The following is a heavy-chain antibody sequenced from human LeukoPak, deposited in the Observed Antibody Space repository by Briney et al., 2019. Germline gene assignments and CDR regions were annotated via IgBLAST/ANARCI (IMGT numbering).Heavy chain of an antibody. Sequence: GGSLRLSCAASGFTFSSYGMHWVRQAPGKGLEWVAVISYDGSNKYYADSVKGRFTISRDNSKNTPYLQMNSLRAEDTAVYYCAKERTMIVVGTTWFDPWGQGTLVTVSS. J-gene: IGHJ5*02. V-gene: IGHV3-30*18. CDR1: GFTFSSYG. CDR2: ISYDGSNK. D-gene: IGHD3-22*01. CDR3: AKERTMIVVGTTWFDP.